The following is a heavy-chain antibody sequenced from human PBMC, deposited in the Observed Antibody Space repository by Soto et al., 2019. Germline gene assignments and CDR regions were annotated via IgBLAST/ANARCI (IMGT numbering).Heavy chain of an antibody. CDR1: GGSISSYY. J-gene: IGHJ4*02. Sequence: PSETLSLTCTVSGGSISSYYRSWIRQPPGKGLEWIGYIYYSGSTNYNPSLKSRVTISVDTSKNQFSLKLSSVTAADTAVYYCARQGIAAGFDYWGQGTLVTVSS. D-gene: IGHD6-13*01. CDR3: ARQGIAAGFDY. V-gene: IGHV4-59*01. CDR2: IYYSGST.